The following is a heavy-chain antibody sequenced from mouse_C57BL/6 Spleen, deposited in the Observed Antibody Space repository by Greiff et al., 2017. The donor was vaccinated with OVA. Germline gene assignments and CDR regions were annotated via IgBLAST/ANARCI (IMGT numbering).Heavy chain of an antibody. D-gene: IGHD1-1*01. Sequence: VQLKQSGPELVKPGASVKISCKASGYTFTDYYMNWVKQSHGKSLEWIGDINPNNGGTSYNQKFKGKATLTVDKSSSTAYMELRSLTSEDSAVYYCARRALLRYPYAMDYWGQGTSVTVSS. J-gene: IGHJ4*01. CDR2: INPNNGGT. CDR1: GYTFTDYY. CDR3: ARRALLRYPYAMDY. V-gene: IGHV1-26*01.